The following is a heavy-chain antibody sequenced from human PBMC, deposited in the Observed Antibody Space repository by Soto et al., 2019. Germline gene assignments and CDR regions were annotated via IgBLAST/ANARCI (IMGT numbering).Heavy chain of an antibody. CDR2: IKSKTDGGTT. Sequence: EVQLVESGGGLVKPGGSLRLSCAASGFTFSNAWMSWVRQAPGKGLEWVGRIKSKTDGGTTDYAAPVKGRFTISRDDSKNTLYLQMSSLKPEDTAVYYCTTEGGYCSGGSCSVVDYWGQGTLVTVSS. D-gene: IGHD2-15*01. V-gene: IGHV3-15*01. J-gene: IGHJ4*02. CDR3: TTEGGYCSGGSCSVVDY. CDR1: GFTFSNAW.